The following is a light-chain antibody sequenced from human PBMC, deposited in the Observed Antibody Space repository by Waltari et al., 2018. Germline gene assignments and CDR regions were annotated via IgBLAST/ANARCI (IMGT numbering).Light chain of an antibody. CDR3: AAWDNNLNAYV. V-gene: IGLV10-54*04. Sequence: QAGLTQPPSVSKALKQTVTLTCIGNKNNVGNQGVVWLQQRQGHPPKLLSSRTNNRPSGISERFSTSRSGNTASLTISGLQAEDEGDYYCAAWDNNLNAYVFGPGTKVTVL. CDR1: KNNVGNQG. J-gene: IGLJ1*01. CDR2: RTN.